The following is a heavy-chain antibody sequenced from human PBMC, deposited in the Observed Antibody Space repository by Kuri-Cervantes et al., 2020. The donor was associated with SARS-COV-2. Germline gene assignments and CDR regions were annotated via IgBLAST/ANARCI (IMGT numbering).Heavy chain of an antibody. D-gene: IGHD4-17*01. J-gene: IGHJ6*03. V-gene: IGHV4-34*01. CDR1: GESFSGYY. Sequence: SETLSLTCAFYGESFSGYYWNWIRQSPGKGLEWIGEVNHRGSTNYNPSLKSRVTISVDTSSKQFSLHLGSVTAADTAVYYCARAYGFLRYIYYMDVWGGGTTVTVSS. CDR2: VNHRGST. CDR3: ARAYGFLRYIYYMDV.